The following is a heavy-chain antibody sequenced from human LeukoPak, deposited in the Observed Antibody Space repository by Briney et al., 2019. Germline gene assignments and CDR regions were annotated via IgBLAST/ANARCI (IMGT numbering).Heavy chain of an antibody. V-gene: IGHV3-21*01. Sequence: GGSLRLSCAASGFTFSSYSMNWVRQAPGKGLEWVSSISSSSSYIYYADSVKGRFTISRDNAKNTLYLQMNSLRAEDTAVYYCARDVVGYCSGGSCYSDYYGMDVWGQGTTVTVSS. CDR3: ARDVVGYCSGGSCYSDYYGMDV. D-gene: IGHD2-15*01. CDR1: GFTFSSYS. J-gene: IGHJ6*02. CDR2: ISSSSSYI.